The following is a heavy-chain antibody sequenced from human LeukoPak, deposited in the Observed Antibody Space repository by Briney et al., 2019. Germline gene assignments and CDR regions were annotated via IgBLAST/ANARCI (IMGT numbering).Heavy chain of an antibody. Sequence: SQTLSLTCTVSGGSISSGGYYWSWIRQHPGKGLEWIGYIYYSGSTYYNPSLKSRVTISVDTSKNQFSLKLSSVTAADTAVYYCAMTSYRELRPGWFDPWGQGTLATVSS. V-gene: IGHV4-31*03. J-gene: IGHJ5*02. CDR1: GGSISSGGYY. CDR2: IYYSGST. D-gene: IGHD1-7*01. CDR3: AMTSYRELRPGWFDP.